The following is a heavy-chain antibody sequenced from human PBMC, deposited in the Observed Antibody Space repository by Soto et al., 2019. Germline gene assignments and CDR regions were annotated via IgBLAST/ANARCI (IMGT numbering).Heavy chain of an antibody. J-gene: IGHJ3*02. V-gene: IGHV4-30-2*01. CDR2: IYHSGST. CDR1: GGPISSGGYS. CDR3: ATGDAFDI. Sequence: QLQLQESGSGLVKPSQTLSLTCAVSGGPISSGGYSWSWIRQPPGKGLEWIGYIYHSGSTYYNPSXXSXVXXSVDMSKSQFSLKLSSVTAADTAVYYCATGDAFDIWGQGTMVTVSS.